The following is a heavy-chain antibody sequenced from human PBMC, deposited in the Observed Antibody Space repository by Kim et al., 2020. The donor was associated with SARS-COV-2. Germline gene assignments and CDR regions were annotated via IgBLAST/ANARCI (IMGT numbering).Heavy chain of an antibody. Sequence: GGSLRLSCAASGFTFSSYWMNWVRQAPGKGLEWVANIKQGGSEKYYVDSVKGRFTISRDNAKNSLYLQMNSLRAEDTAVYYCARDVGEMATRANYFDYWGQGTLVTVSS. CDR3: ARDVGEMATRANYFDY. CDR1: GFTFSSYW. CDR2: IKQGGSEK. J-gene: IGHJ4*02. V-gene: IGHV3-7*01. D-gene: IGHD5-12*01.